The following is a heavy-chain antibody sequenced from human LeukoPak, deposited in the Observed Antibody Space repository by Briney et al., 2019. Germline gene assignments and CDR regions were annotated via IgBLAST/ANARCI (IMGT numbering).Heavy chain of an antibody. CDR3: ARDYYDSSGSSWFDP. D-gene: IGHD3-22*01. CDR1: GFSFSGYW. J-gene: IGHJ5*02. Sequence: GGSLRLSCAASGFSFSGYWMSWARQAPGKGLEWVANIKQDGSVTQYVDSVKGRFTISRDNAKNSLYLQMNSLRAKDTAVYYCARDYYDSSGSSWFDPWGQGTLVTVSS. V-gene: IGHV3-7*01. CDR2: IKQDGSVT.